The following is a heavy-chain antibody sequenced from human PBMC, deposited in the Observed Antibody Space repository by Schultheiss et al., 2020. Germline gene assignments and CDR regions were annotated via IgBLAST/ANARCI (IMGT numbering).Heavy chain of an antibody. CDR3: ARDLVVVAARVGYGMDV. CDR2: INSDGSST. CDR1: GFTVISNY. Sequence: GGSLRLSCAASGFTVISNYMSWVRQAPGKGLEWVSRINSDGSSTSYADSVKGRFTISRDNSKNTLYLQMNSLRDEDTAVYYCARDLVVVAARVGYGMDVWGQGTTVTGSS. D-gene: IGHD2-15*01. J-gene: IGHJ6*02. V-gene: IGHV3-74*01.